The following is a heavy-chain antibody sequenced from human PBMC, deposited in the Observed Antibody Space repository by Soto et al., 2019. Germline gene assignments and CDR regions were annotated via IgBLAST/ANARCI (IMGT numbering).Heavy chain of an antibody. CDR1: GFTFSSYA. J-gene: IGHJ4*02. D-gene: IGHD6-13*01. CDR2: ISYDARNK. V-gene: IGHV3-30*04. CDR3: ARGYSRRSAAFDY. Sequence: QVQLVESGGGVVQPGRSLRLSCAASGFTFSSYAIHWVRQAPGKGLEWVAIISYDARNKYYADSVKGRFTISRDNSKNTLYLQMNSLRAEDTAVYYCARGYSRRSAAFDYWGQGTLVPVSS.